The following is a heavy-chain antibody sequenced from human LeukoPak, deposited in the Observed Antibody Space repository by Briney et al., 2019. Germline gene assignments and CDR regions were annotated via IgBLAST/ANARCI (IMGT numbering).Heavy chain of an antibody. D-gene: IGHD4-11*01. J-gene: IGHJ1*01. Sequence: PGGSLRLSCAASRFTFSNFAMSWVRQAPGKGLEWVSAISGSGGSTYYADSVKGRFTISRDNSKNALFLQMNSLRAEDTAVYYCATYSILNAREFRYWGQGTLVTVTS. CDR1: RFTFSNFA. CDR2: ISGSGGST. CDR3: ATYSILNAREFRY. V-gene: IGHV3-23*01.